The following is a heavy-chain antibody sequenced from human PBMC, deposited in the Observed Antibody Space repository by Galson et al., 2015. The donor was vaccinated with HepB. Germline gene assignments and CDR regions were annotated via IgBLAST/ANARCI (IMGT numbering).Heavy chain of an antibody. CDR3: AKEGEHDAFDI. D-gene: IGHD1-26*01. V-gene: IGHV1-18*04. Sequence: SVKVSCKASAYTFTSYGISWVRQAPGQGLEWMGWITTYSGNTIYAQKFQGRVTMTTDTSTSTAYMELGSLRSDDTAVYYCAKEGEHDAFDIWGQGTMVTVSS. CDR1: AYTFTSYG. J-gene: IGHJ3*02. CDR2: ITTYSGNT.